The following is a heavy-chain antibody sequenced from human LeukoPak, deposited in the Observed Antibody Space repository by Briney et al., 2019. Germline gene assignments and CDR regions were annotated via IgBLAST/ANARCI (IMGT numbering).Heavy chain of an antibody. D-gene: IGHD2-15*01. CDR1: GFTFSGSA. V-gene: IGHV3-73*01. J-gene: IGHJ3*02. CDR2: IRSKANGYTT. Sequence: GASLKLSWAAAGFTFSGSAMHWVRQAPGKGLEWVGRIRSKANGYTTAYGASVKGRSTISRDDLKRTTYVQMKSLKIEDTAVYYCTRLAGGDAFDIWGPGTMVTVSS. CDR3: TRLAGGDAFDI.